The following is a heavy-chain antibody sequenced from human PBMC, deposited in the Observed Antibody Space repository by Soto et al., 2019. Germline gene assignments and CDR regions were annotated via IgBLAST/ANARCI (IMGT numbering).Heavy chain of an antibody. Sequence: PSETLSLTCSVSGGSISSSAYYWGWIRQPPGKGLEWIGSIYYRGTTFYNPSLKSRVTISVDTSKSQFSLKLSSVTAADTAVYYCASQYCSGGTCYRDFDYWGQGTLVTVSS. J-gene: IGHJ4*02. V-gene: IGHV4-39*01. D-gene: IGHD2-15*01. CDR1: GGSISSSAYY. CDR2: IYYRGTT. CDR3: ASQYCSGGTCYRDFDY.